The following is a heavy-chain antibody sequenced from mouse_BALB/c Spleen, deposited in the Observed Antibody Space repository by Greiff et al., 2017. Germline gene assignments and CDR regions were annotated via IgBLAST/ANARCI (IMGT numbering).Heavy chain of an antibody. V-gene: IGHV1-4*02. Sequence: VQLQESAAELARPGASVKMSCKASGYTFTSYTMHWVKQRPGQGLEWIGYINPSSGYTEYNQKFKDKTTLTADKSSSTAYMQLSSLTSEDSAVYYCARSGIYYDPFDYWGQGTTLTVSS. CDR2: INPSSGYT. J-gene: IGHJ2*01. CDR1: GYTFTSYT. CDR3: ARSGIYYDPFDY. D-gene: IGHD2-4*01.